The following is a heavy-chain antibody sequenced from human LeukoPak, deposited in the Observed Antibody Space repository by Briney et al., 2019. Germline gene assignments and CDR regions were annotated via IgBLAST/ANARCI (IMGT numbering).Heavy chain of an antibody. J-gene: IGHJ3*02. D-gene: IGHD5-24*01. V-gene: IGHV5-51*01. CDR3: ARQRVEMATLHAFDI. CDR2: IYPGDSDT. CDR1: GYSFTSYW. Sequence: GESLKISCKGSGYSFTSYWIGWVRQMPGKGLEWMGIIYPGDSDTRYSPSFQGQVTISADKSISTAYLQWSSLKASDTAMYYCARQRVEMATLHAFDIWGQGTMVTVSS.